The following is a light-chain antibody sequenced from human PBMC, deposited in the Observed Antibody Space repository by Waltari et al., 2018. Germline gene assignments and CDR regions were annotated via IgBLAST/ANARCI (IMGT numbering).Light chain of an antibody. CDR2: GAS. CDR3: QQYDSSLIT. J-gene: IGKJ4*01. Sequence: EIVLTQSPGTLSLSPGERASLSCRASQSLSGSYLAWYQQNPGLPPRLVIFGASSRATGIPDRVSGSGSRTDFTLTIRRLEPEDVAVYYCQQYDSSLITFGGGTKVEIK. CDR1: QSLSGSY. V-gene: IGKV3-20*01.